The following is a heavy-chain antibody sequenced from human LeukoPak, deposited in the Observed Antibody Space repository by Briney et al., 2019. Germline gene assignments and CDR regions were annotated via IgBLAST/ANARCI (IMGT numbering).Heavy chain of an antibody. CDR2: ISSSSSYI. D-gene: IGHD2-15*01. CDR3: ATHSGYYYFDY. Sequence: GGSLRLSCAASGFTFSSYAMSWVRQAPGKGLEWVSSISSSSSYIYYADSVKGRFTVSRDNAKNSLYLQMNSLRAEDTAVYYCATHSGYYYFDYWGQGTLVTVSS. CDR1: GFTFSSYA. V-gene: IGHV3-21*01. J-gene: IGHJ4*02.